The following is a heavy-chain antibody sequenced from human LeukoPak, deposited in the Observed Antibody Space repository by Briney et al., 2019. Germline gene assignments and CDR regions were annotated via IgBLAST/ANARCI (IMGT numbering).Heavy chain of an antibody. Sequence: GGSLRLSCAASGFTFSSYAMSWVRQAPGKGLEWVSVISGSGGSTYYADSVKGRFTISRDNSKNTLYLQMNSLRAEDTAVYYCAKGYYYDSSGHYRREQPNDAFDIWGQGTMVTVSS. CDR3: AKGYYYDSSGHYRREQPNDAFDI. CDR1: GFTFSSYA. D-gene: IGHD3-22*01. J-gene: IGHJ3*02. CDR2: ISGSGGST. V-gene: IGHV3-23*01.